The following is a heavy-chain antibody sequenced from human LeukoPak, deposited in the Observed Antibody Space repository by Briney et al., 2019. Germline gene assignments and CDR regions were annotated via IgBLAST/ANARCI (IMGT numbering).Heavy chain of an antibody. J-gene: IGHJ4*02. V-gene: IGHV3-21*01. CDR2: ISSSSSYI. Sequence: PGGSLRLSCAASGFTFSSYSMNWVRQAPGKGLEWVSSISSSSSYIYYADSVKGRFTISRDNAKNSLYLQMNSLRAEDTAVYYCASQHYDILTGYYRYYFDYWGQGTLVTVSS. D-gene: IGHD3-9*01. CDR3: ASQHYDILTGYYRYYFDY. CDR1: GFTFSSYS.